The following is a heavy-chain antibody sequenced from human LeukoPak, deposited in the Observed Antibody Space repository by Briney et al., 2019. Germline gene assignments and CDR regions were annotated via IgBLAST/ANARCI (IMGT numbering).Heavy chain of an antibody. D-gene: IGHD2-15*01. V-gene: IGHV4-34*01. CDR3: ARHGVYCSDGTCSRAFDI. J-gene: IGHJ3*02. CDR2: INHSGST. Sequence: SETLSLTCAVYGGSFSGYYWSWIRQPPGKGLEWIGEINHSGSTNYNPSLKSRVTISVDTSKNQFSLKLSSVTAADTAVYYCARHGVYCSDGTCSRAFDIWGQGTMVTVSA. CDR1: GGSFSGYY.